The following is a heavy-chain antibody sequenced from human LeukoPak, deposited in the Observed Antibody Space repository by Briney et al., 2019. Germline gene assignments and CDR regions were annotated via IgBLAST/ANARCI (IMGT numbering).Heavy chain of an antibody. J-gene: IGHJ4*02. CDR1: GGSVSSTNW. V-gene: IGHV4-4*02. Sequence: TSETLSLTCGVSGGSVSSTNWWTWIRQPPGQGLEWIGEVHLDGRTNFNPSLKSRLTMSVDLSESHVSLKLTSVTAADTAVYYCAREGGFYRPLDYSGQGTLVTVSS. CDR3: AREGGFYRPLDY. CDR2: VHLDGRT. D-gene: IGHD6-25*01.